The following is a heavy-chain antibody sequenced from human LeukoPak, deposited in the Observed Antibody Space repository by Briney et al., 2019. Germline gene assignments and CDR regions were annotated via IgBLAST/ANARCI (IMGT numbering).Heavy chain of an antibody. CDR2: ISTTGST. J-gene: IGHJ4*02. CDR3: ARETYDYLWGNYRYSDY. D-gene: IGHD3-16*02. V-gene: IGHV4-4*07. CDR1: GGSFSGYY. Sequence: SETLSLTCTVSGGSFSGYYWSWIRQPAGKGLEWIGHISTTGSTSYNPSLRSRGTMSIDTSKNQFSLRLSSVTAADTAVYYCARETYDYLWGNYRYSDYWGQGTLVTVSS.